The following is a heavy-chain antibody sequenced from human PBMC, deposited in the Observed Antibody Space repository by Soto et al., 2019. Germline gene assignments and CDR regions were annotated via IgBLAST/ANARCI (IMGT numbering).Heavy chain of an antibody. Sequence: GSLRLSCAASGFTFSSYSMNWVRQAAGKGPEWVSYISSSSSTIYYADSVKGRFTISRDNAKNSLYLQMNSLRAEDTAVYYCARVLGYCSGGSCYGSYFDYWGQGALVTVSS. J-gene: IGHJ4*02. CDR1: GFTFSSYS. D-gene: IGHD2-15*01. CDR2: ISSSSSTI. CDR3: ARVLGYCSGGSCYGSYFDY. V-gene: IGHV3-48*01.